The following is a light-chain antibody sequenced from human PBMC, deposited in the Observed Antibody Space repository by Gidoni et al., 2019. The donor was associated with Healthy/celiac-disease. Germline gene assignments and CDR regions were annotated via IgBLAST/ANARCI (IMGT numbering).Light chain of an antibody. CDR1: QSVSSSY. CDR2: GAS. J-gene: IGKJ2*01. Sequence: IVLTQSPGTLSLSPGDRATLSCRASQSVSSSYLAWYQQKPGQAPSLLIYGASSRATGIPARFSGSGSGTDFTLTISILEPEDFAVYYCQQYGSSPRTFGQXTKLEIK. CDR3: QQYGSSPRT. V-gene: IGKV3-20*01.